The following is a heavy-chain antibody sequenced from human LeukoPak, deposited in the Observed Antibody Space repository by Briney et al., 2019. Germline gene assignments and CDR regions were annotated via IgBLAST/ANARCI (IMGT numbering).Heavy chain of an antibody. CDR3: ARDGGSNNYWFDP. D-gene: IGHD4-23*01. CDR2: INHSGST. V-gene: IGHV4-34*01. CDR1: GGSFSGYY. Sequence: SETLSLTCAVYGGSFSGYYWRWIRRPPGQGVEWIGEINHSGSTNYNPSLKSRVTISVNTSKNQFSLELSSVTAADTAVYYCARDGGSNNYWFDPWGQGPRVTVPS. J-gene: IGHJ5*02.